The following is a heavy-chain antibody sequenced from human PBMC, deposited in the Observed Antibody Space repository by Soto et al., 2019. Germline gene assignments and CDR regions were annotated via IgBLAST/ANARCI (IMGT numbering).Heavy chain of an antibody. CDR3: VKKMSTRQHDAFDL. CDR2: ISGSGGDT. J-gene: IGHJ3*01. V-gene: IGHV3-23*01. D-gene: IGHD1-1*01. Sequence: DVQLLESGGDLIQPGGSLRLSCEASGFTFSSYTMRLVRQAPGKGLEWVSTISGSGGDTYYAKSVKGRFTISRENSKNTLYLQMNSLLAEDTAIYYCVKKMSTRQHDAFDLWGQGRKVTVSS. CDR1: GFTFSSYT.